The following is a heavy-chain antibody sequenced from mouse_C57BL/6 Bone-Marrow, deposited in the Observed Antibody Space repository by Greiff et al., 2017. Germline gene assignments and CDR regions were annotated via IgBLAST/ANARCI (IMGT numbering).Heavy chain of an antibody. CDR3: TRLRRGAWFAY. Sequence: EVQGVESGGGLVQPGGSMKLSCVASGFTFSNYWMNWVRQSPEKGLEWVAQIRLKSDNYATHYAESVKGRFTISRDDSKSSVYLQMNNLRAEDTGIYYCTRLRRGAWFAYWGQGTLVTVSA. V-gene: IGHV6-3*01. D-gene: IGHD2-4*01. J-gene: IGHJ3*01. CDR1: GFTFSNYW. CDR2: IRLKSDNYAT.